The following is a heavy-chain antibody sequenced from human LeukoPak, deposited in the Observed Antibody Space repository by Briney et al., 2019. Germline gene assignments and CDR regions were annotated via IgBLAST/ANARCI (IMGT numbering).Heavy chain of an antibody. D-gene: IGHD6-19*01. Sequence: GGSLRLSCAASGFTFSSYAMHWVRQAPGKGLEWVTVISYDGYNKYYADSVKGRFTISRDNSKNTLYLQMNSLRAEDTAVYYCARDSSSGWYHNYWGQGTLVTVSS. CDR2: ISYDGYNK. V-gene: IGHV3-30-3*01. J-gene: IGHJ4*02. CDR1: GFTFSSYA. CDR3: ARDSSSGWYHNY.